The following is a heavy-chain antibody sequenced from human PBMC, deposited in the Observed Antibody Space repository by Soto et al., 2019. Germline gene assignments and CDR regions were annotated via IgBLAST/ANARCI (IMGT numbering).Heavy chain of an antibody. CDR2: ISGSGGST. J-gene: IGHJ4*02. CDR1: GFTFSSYA. Sequence: LRLSCAACGFTFSSYAMSWVRQAPGKGLEWVSAISGSGGSTYYADSVKGRFTISRDNSKNTLYLQMNSLRAEDTAVYYCAKPRIVVVVAATLDYWGQGTLVTVSS. V-gene: IGHV3-23*01. D-gene: IGHD2-15*01. CDR3: AKPRIVVVVAATLDY.